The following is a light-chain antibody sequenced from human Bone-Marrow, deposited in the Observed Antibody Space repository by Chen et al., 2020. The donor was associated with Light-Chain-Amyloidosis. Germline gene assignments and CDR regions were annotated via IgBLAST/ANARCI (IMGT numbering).Light chain of an antibody. J-gene: IGLJ2*01. CDR2: RDT. CDR1: DLPTKY. Sequence: SYELTQPPSVSVSPGQTARITCSGDDLPTKYAYWYQQKPGQAPVLVIHRDTERPSGISERFSGSSKGTTATFTISGVQAADEADYHCQSADSSGTYEVIFGGGTKLTVL. V-gene: IGLV3-25*03. CDR3: QSADSSGTYEVI.